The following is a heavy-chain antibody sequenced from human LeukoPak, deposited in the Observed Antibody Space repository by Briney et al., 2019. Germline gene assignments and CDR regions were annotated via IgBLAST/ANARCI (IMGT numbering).Heavy chain of an antibody. D-gene: IGHD4-17*01. CDR1: GYTFTGYY. V-gene: IGHV1-2*02. CDR3: ARVLRPWYLRANYGDYGRYFDY. CDR2: INPNSGGT. J-gene: IGHJ4*02. Sequence: GASVKVSCKASGYTFTGYYMHWVRQAPGQGLEWMGWINPNSGGTNYAQKFQGRVTMTRDTSISTAYMELSSLRSEDTAVYYCARVLRPWYLRANYGDYGRYFDYWGQGTLVTVSS.